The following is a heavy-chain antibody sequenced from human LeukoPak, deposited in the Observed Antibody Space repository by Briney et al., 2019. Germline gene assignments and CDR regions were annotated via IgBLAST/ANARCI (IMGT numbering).Heavy chain of an antibody. CDR3: ARDIVVVPAAISLDY. Sequence: ASVKVSCKASGYTFTSYGISWVRQAPGQELEWMGWISAYNGNTNYAQKLQGRVTMTTDTSTSTAYMELRSLRSDDTAVYYCARDIVVVPAAISLDYWGQGTLVTVSS. CDR2: ISAYNGNT. CDR1: GYTFTSYG. J-gene: IGHJ4*02. V-gene: IGHV1-18*01. D-gene: IGHD2-2*02.